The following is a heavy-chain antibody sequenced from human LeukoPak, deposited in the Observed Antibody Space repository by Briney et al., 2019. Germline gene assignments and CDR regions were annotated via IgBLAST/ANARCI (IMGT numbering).Heavy chain of an antibody. CDR3: AKRGNPAVGHHYLDV. CDR1: GFTFSSYD. V-gene: IGHV3-23*01. CDR2: ITISGGST. D-gene: IGHD2-2*01. J-gene: IGHJ6*03. Sequence: GGSLRLSCAASGFTFSSYDMSWVRQAPGKGLEWVSSITISGGSTFYADSVMGRFTISRDDYKNTLYLQMNSLSAEDTAVYYCAKRGNPAVGHHYLDVWGKGTTVSVSS.